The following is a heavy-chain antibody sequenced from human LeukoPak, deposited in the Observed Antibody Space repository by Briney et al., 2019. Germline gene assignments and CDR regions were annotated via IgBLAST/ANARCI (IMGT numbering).Heavy chain of an antibody. CDR2: ISSSSRYI. J-gene: IGHJ4*02. CDR1: GFTLRSYS. CDR3: ARDRNRFDY. V-gene: IGHV3-21*01. Sequence: GGSLRLSCAASGFTLRSYSMNWARQAPGKGLEWVSSISSSSRYIYYADSVKGRFTISRDNAKNSLYMQMNSLTAEDTAVYSCARDRNRFDYWGQGTLVTVSS. D-gene: IGHD1-14*01.